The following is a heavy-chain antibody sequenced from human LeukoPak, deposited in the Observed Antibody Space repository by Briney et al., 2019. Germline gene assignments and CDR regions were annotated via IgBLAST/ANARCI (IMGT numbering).Heavy chain of an antibody. CDR3: AARNCSSTSCYKSLDY. CDR2: IQYDGSNK. CDR1: GFTFSSYG. D-gene: IGHD2-2*02. Sequence: GGSLRLSCAASGFTFSSYGMHWVHQAPGKGLEWVAFIQYDGSNKYYADSVKGRFTISRDNSKNTLYLQMNSLRAEDTAVYYCAARNCSSTSCYKSLDYWGQGTLVTVSS. J-gene: IGHJ4*02. V-gene: IGHV3-30*02.